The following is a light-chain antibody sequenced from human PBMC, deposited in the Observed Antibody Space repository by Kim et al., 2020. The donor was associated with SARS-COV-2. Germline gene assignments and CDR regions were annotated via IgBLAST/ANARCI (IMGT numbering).Light chain of an antibody. CDR3: QVWDSSSDDPV. J-gene: IGLJ3*02. Sequence: SYEPTQPPSVSVAPGKTARITCGGNNIGSKSVHWYQQKPGQAPVLVIYYDSDRPSGIPERFSGSNSGNTATLTISRVEAGDEADYYCQVWDSSSDDPVFG. CDR1: NIGSKS. CDR2: YDS. V-gene: IGLV3-21*04.